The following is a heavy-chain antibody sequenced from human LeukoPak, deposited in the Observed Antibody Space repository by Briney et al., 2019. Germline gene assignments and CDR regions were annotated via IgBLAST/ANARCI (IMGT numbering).Heavy chain of an antibody. D-gene: IGHD2-2*02. V-gene: IGHV1-2*02. J-gene: IGHJ3*02. CDR2: INPNSGGT. CDR3: ARYCSSTSCYTGNDAFCI. CDR1: GYTFTGYY. Sequence: ASVKVSCKASGYTFTGYYMHWVRQAPGQGLERMGWINPNSGGTNYAQKFQGRGTMTSATSITTAYTELSRLRSDDTAVYYCARYCSSTSCYTGNDAFCIWGQGTMVTVSS.